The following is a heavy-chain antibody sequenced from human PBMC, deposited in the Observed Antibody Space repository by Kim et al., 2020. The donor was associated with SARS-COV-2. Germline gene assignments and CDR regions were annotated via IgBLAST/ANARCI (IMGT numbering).Heavy chain of an antibody. V-gene: IGHV4-61*01. CDR3: ARARSIIAAPSSGYYPPSPNSYYYYYGMDV. CDR1: GGSVSSGSYY. Sequence: SETLSLTCTVSGGSVSSGSYYWSWIRQPPGKGLEWIGYIYYSGSTNYNPSLKSRVTISVDTSKNQFSLKLSSVTAADTAVYYCARARSIIAAPSSGYYPPSPNSYYYYYGMDVWGQGTTVTVSS. CDR2: IYYSGST. J-gene: IGHJ6*02. D-gene: IGHD3-22*01.